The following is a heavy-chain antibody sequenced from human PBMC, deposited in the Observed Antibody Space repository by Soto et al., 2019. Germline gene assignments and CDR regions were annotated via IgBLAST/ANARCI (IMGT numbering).Heavy chain of an antibody. J-gene: IGHJ6*02. Sequence: ASVKVSCKASGYTFSSYGISWVRQAPGQGLEWMGWISGYNGNTNFAQNLQGRVTMTTDTPTSTAFMELRSLRSDDTAVYYCARWREWEIGGGSSKDSPMQYYYSSGMDVWGQGTTVTVSS. V-gene: IGHV1-18*01. CDR3: ARWREWEIGGGSSKDSPMQYYYSSGMDV. CDR2: ISGYNGNT. D-gene: IGHD2-15*01. CDR1: GYTFSSYG.